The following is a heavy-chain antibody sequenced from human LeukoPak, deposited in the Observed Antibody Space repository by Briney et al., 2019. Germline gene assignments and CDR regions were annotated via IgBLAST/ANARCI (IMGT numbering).Heavy chain of an antibody. D-gene: IGHD6-13*01. CDR3: ARGSSSWYYLDY. CDR1: GFTFSSYS. J-gene: IGHJ4*02. V-gene: IGHV3-21*01. CDR2: ISSSSSYI. Sequence: GGSLRLSCAASGFTFSSYSMNWVRQAPGKGLEWVSFISSSSSYIYYADSVKGRFTISRDNAKNSLYLQMNGLRVEDTAVYYCARGSSSWYYLDYWGQGTLVTVSS.